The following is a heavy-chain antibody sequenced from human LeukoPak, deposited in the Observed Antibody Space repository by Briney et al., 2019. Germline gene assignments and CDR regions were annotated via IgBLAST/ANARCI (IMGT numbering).Heavy chain of an antibody. CDR2: IYYNGAT. J-gene: IGHJ5*02. CDR3: ANSTSWFDP. V-gene: IGHV4-39*07. Sequence: PSETLSLTCTVSGGSISSSYYYWGWIRQPPGKGLEWLGSIYYNGATQYNPSLQSRVTMSIDTSKNQFSLKLSSVTAADTAVYYCANSTSWFDPWGQGTLVTVSS. CDR1: GGSISSSYYY.